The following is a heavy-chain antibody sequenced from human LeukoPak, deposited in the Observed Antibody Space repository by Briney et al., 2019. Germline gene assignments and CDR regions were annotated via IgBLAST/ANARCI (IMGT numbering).Heavy chain of an antibody. CDR2: IIPLFGTT. J-gene: IGHJ4*02. CDR3: ARKYCGGDCYPDY. CDR1: GGTFNRYA. Sequence: EASVKVSCKASGGTFNRYAVSWVRQAPGQGLEWMGKIIPLFGTTNYAQKFQGRVTITADESATTAYMELSSLRSEDTAVYYCARKYCGGDCYPDYWGQGTLVTVSS. D-gene: IGHD2-21*02. V-gene: IGHV1-69*15.